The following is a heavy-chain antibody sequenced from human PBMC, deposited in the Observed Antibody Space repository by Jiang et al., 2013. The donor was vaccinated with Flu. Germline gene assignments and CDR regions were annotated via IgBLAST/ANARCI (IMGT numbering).Heavy chain of an antibody. Sequence: KPTQTLTLTCTFSGFSLSTSGMCVNWIRQPPGKALEWLALIYWDDDKRYSPSLKSRLTITKDTSKNQVVLTMTNMDPVDTATYYCARITMVRGYPSFDYWGQGTLVTVSS. CDR3: ARITMVRGYPSFDY. D-gene: IGHD3-10*01. CDR2: IYWDDDK. V-gene: IGHV2-5*08. J-gene: IGHJ4*02. CDR1: GFSLSTSGMC.